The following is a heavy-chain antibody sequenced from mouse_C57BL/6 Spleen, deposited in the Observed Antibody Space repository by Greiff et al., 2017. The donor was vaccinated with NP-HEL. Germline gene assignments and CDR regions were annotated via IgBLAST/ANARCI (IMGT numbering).Heavy chain of an antibody. V-gene: IGHV1-81*01. CDR2: IYPRSGNT. Sequence: QVQLKESGAGLARPGASVKLSCKASGYTFTSYGISWVKQRTGQGLEWIGEIYPRSGNTYYNEKFKGKATLTADKSSSTAYMELRSLTSEDSAVYVCARDGLFYYGSSEDYWGQGTTLTVSS. CDR1: GYTFTSYG. D-gene: IGHD1-1*01. J-gene: IGHJ2*01. CDR3: ARDGLFYYGSSEDY.